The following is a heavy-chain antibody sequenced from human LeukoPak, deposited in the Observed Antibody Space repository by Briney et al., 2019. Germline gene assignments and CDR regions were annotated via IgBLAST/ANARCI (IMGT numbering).Heavy chain of an antibody. J-gene: IGHJ4*02. V-gene: IGHV4-59*01. Sequence: SGTLSLTCTVSGGSISSDSWSWIRLPPGKRLEWIGGISYTGSTNYNPSLNSRVTISLDTSKNQFSLRLTSVTAADTALYYCARGANLWGQGTLVTVSS. D-gene: IGHD4/OR15-4a*01. CDR2: ISYTGST. CDR3: ARGANL. CDR1: GGSISSDS.